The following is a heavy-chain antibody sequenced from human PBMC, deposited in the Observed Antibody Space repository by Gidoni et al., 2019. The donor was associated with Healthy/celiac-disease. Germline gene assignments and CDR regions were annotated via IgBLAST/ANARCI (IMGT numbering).Heavy chain of an antibody. J-gene: IGHJ4*02. D-gene: IGHD6-19*01. V-gene: IGHV4-39*07. Sequence: QLQLQESGPGLVKPSETLSLPCTVSGGAISSSSYYWGWIRQPPGKGLEWIGSIYYSGRTYYNPSLKSRVTISVDTSKNQFSLKLSSVTAADTAVYYCARDVGIAVAGTSHRGYWGQGTLVTVSS. CDR3: ARDVGIAVAGTSHRGY. CDR2: IYYSGRT. CDR1: GGAISSSSYY.